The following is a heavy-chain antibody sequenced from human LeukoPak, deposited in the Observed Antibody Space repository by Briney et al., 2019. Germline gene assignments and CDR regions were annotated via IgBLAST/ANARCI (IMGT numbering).Heavy chain of an antibody. CDR1: GFSFSSYW. V-gene: IGHV3-7*01. D-gene: IGHD6-19*01. J-gene: IGHJ4*02. CDR3: ARFSRSIPVVF. CDR2: IKQDGSNQ. Sequence: GGSLRLSCAASGFSFSSYWMSWVRQAPGKGLEWVANIKQDGSNQQYVHSVKGRFTISRDNAKNSLYLQMTSLRAEDTAVYYCARFSRSIPVVFWGQGTLVTVSP.